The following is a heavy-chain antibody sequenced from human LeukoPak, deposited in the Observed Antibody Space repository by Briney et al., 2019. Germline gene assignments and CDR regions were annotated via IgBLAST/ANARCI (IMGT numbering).Heavy chain of an antibody. CDR3: ARGYEYYYYYGMDV. Sequence: GGSLRLSCAASGFTFSDYYMSWIRQAPGKGLEWVSYISSSGSTIYYADSVKGRFTISRDNAKNSLYLQMNSLRAEDTAAYYCARGYEYYYYYGMDVWGQGTTVTVSS. V-gene: IGHV3-11*01. CDR1: GFTFSDYY. CDR2: ISSSGSTI. D-gene: IGHD1-1*01. J-gene: IGHJ6*02.